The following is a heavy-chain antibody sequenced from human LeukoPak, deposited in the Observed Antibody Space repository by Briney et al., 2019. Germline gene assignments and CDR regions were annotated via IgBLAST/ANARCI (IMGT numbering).Heavy chain of an antibody. CDR2: INPNSGDT. V-gene: IGHV1-2*02. CDR1: GYTFTGYY. Sequence: ASVKVSCKASGYTFTGYYIHWVRQAPGQGLGWMGWINPNSGDTKYAQKFQGRVTMTRDTSISTAYMELSRLRSDDTAVYYCARPKYSSSWDAFDIWGPGTMVTVSS. CDR3: ARPKYSSSWDAFDI. D-gene: IGHD6-13*01. J-gene: IGHJ3*02.